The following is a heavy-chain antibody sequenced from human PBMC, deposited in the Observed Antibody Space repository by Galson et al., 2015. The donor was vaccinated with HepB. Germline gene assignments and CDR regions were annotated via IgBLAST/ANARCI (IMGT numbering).Heavy chain of an antibody. CDR2: VSSRGGST. V-gene: IGHV3-23*01. J-gene: IGHJ6*02. CDR1: RFTFSSYA. CDR3: AGSGAYSGTYYAGMDV. Sequence: SLRLSCAASRFTFSSYAMSWVRLAPGKGLEWVSAVSSRGGSTYYADSVRGRFAISSDNSRNTLYLHMTSLRAEDTAIYYCAGSGAYSGTYYAGMDVWGQGTTVTVSS. D-gene: IGHD1-26*01.